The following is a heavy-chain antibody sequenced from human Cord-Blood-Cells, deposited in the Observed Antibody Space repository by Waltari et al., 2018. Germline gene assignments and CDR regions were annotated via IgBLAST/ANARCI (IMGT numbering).Heavy chain of an antibody. D-gene: IGHD5-12*01. CDR3: ARDLAVGYSGYGFDY. J-gene: IGHJ4*02. V-gene: IGHV1-69*08. CDR1: GGTFSSYT. CDR2: IIPILGIA. Sequence: QVQLVQSGAEVKKPGSSVKVSCKASGGTFSSYTISWVRPAPGQGLEWMGRIIPILGIANYAQKFQGRVTITADKSTGTAYMELSSLRSEDTAVYYCARDLAVGYSGYGFDYWGQGTLVTVSS.